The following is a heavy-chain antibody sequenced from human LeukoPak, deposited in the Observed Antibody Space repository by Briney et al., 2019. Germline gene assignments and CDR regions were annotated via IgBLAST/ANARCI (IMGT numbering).Heavy chain of an antibody. Sequence: SETLSLTCTVSGGSISSYYWSWIRQPPGKGLEWIGYIYYSGSANYNPSLKSRVTISVDTSKNQFSLKLSSVTAADTAVYYCARVRLPSVAGTIDPWGQGTLVTVSS. V-gene: IGHV4-59*01. CDR3: ARVRLPSVAGTIDP. CDR2: IYYSGSA. CDR1: GGSISSYY. D-gene: IGHD6-19*01. J-gene: IGHJ5*02.